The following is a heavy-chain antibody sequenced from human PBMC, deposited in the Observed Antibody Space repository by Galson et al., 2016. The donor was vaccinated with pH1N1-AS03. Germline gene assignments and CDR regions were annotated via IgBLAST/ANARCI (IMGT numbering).Heavy chain of an antibody. CDR3: ARRPTGIDY. CDR2: TIPGRGT. V-gene: IGHV4-34*12. Sequence: TLSLTCAVFSRSLNGAYWTWIRQAPGKGLEWIGETIPGRGTTYNPSLRRRVTIALDTSKNQVSLRLTAVTAADTAVYHCARRPTGIDYWGPGALVTVSA. D-gene: IGHD3-10*01. J-gene: IGHJ4*02. CDR1: SRSLNGAY.